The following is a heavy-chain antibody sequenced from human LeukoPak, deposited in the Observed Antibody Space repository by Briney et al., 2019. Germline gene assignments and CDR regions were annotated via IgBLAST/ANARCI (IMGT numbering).Heavy chain of an antibody. D-gene: IGHD3-16*01. V-gene: IGHV1-2*02. CDR2: INPNSGGT. CDR1: RYTFTDYY. CDR3: ASGASAFDY. Sequence: ASVKVSCKASRYTFTDYYMHWVRQAPGQGLEWMGWINPNSGGTNYVQQFQGRVTMTRDTSIRTAYMELSSLRSDDTAMYYCASGASAFDYWGQGTLVTVSS. J-gene: IGHJ4*02.